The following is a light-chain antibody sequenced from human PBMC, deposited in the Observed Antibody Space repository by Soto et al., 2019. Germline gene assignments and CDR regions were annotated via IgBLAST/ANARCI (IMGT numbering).Light chain of an antibody. Sequence: EIVLTQSPATLSSFPVDRVTLCCRASQAVNTRLAWYQHKPGQAPRLLIYLASNRAAGVPARFSGSGSGTDFTLTISDVEPEDFAVYYCHQRQSWPRTFGQGTKVDIK. J-gene: IGKJ1*01. CDR3: HQRQSWPRT. V-gene: IGKV3-11*01. CDR2: LAS. CDR1: QAVNTR.